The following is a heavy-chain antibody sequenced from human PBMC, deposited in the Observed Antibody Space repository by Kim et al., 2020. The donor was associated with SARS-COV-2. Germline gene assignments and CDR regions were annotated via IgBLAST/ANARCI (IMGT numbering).Heavy chain of an antibody. CDR3: ASTLLWFGEFTGYFQH. Sequence: FQGRVTITRDTSASTAYMELGSLRSEDTAVYYCASTLLWFGEFTGYFQHWGQGTLVTVSS. V-gene: IGHV1-3*01. D-gene: IGHD3-10*01. J-gene: IGHJ1*01.